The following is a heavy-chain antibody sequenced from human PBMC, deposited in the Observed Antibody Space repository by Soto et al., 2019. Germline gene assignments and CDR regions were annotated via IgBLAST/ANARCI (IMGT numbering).Heavy chain of an antibody. CDR3: AKWDGYGDH. D-gene: IGHD5-12*01. CDR1: GLTFRSKS. CDR2: ISIGGDKT. Sequence: PGXALIRACAASGLTFRSKSFTWVRQAPGKVLEYFSGISIGGDKTWHADSVKGRFTVSRDNSKNTVYLQINSLRVDYTAVYYCAKWDGYGDHWGQGTLGTVSS. V-gene: IGHV3-23*01. J-gene: IGHJ5*02.